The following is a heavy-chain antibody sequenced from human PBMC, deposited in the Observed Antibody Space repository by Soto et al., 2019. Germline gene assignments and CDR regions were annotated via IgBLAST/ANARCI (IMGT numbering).Heavy chain of an antibody. V-gene: IGHV4-4*02. Sequence: SETLSLTCAVSGGSISSSNWWRWVRQPPGKGLEWIGEIYHSGSTNYHPSLKSRVTISVDKSKNQFSLTLSSVTAADTAVYYCARAGYPLGMDVWGQGTTVTVSS. J-gene: IGHJ6*02. D-gene: IGHD6-13*01. CDR2: IYHSGST. CDR1: GGSISSSNW. CDR3: ARAGYPLGMDV.